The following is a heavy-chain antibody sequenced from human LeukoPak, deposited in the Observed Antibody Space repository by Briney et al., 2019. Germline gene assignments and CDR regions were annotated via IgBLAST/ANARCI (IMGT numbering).Heavy chain of an antibody. J-gene: IGHJ4*02. Sequence: GGSLRLYCAASGFNFNNAWMNWVRQAPGKGLEWVGRIKSKSDGGTTDNAAPVKGRFTISKDDSKNTLYLQMNSLKTEDTGIYYCTTGTLTSDYWGQGTLVTVSS. V-gene: IGHV3-15*01. CDR3: TTGTLTSDY. CDR2: IKSKSDGGTT. D-gene: IGHD4-17*01. CDR1: GFNFNNAW.